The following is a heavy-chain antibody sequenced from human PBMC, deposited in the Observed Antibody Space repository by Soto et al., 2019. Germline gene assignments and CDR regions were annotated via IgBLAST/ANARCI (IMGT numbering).Heavy chain of an antibody. CDR3: ARHYDFWSGYSEWFDP. J-gene: IGHJ5*01. V-gene: IGHV3-21*01. D-gene: IGHD3-3*01. CDR2: ISSSSSYI. Sequence: GGSLRLSCAASGFTFSSYSMNWVRQAPGKGLEWVSSISSSSSYIYYADSVKGRFTISRDNAKNSLYLQMNSLRAEDTAVYYCARHYDFWSGYSEWFDPWGQGTLVTVSS. CDR1: GFTFSSYS.